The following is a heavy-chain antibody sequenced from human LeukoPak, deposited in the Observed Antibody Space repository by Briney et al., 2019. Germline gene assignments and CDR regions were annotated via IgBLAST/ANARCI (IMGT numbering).Heavy chain of an antibody. J-gene: IGHJ4*02. CDR2: IRYDGSNK. V-gene: IGHV3-30*02. Sequence: GGSLRLSCAASGFTFSSYGMHWVRQAPGKGLEWVAFIRYDGSNKYYADSVKGRFTISRDNSKNTLYLQMNSLRAEDTAVYYCARDSAIAAAALDYWGQGTLVTVSS. D-gene: IGHD6-13*01. CDR3: ARDSAIAAAALDY. CDR1: GFTFSSYG.